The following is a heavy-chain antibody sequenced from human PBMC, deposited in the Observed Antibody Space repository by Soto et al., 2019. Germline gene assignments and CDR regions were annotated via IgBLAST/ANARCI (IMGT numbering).Heavy chain of an antibody. Sequence: PSETLSLTCTVSGDSISSSYYYWGWIRQPPGKGPEWVGSVYYSGSTNYNPSLKSRVTISVDTSKNQFSLKLSSVTAADTAVYYCARVRLGYCSSTSCSQQEYYYYGMDVWGQGTTVTVSS. CDR3: ARVRLGYCSSTSCSQQEYYYYGMDV. J-gene: IGHJ6*02. CDR2: VYYSGST. CDR1: GDSISSSYYY. D-gene: IGHD2-2*01. V-gene: IGHV4-39*07.